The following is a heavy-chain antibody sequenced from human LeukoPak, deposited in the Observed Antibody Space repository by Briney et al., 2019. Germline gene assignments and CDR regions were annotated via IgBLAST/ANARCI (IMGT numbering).Heavy chain of an antibody. Sequence: SETLSLTCTVSGGSISSSSYYWGWIRQPPGKGLEWIGSIYYSGSTYYNPSLKSRVTISVDTSKNQFSLKLSSVTAADTAVYYCARDVGIAAAGRLGYYYMDVWGKGTTVTVSS. CDR1: GGSISSSSYY. V-gene: IGHV4-39*07. CDR3: ARDVGIAAAGRLGYYYMDV. CDR2: IYYSGST. D-gene: IGHD6-13*01. J-gene: IGHJ6*03.